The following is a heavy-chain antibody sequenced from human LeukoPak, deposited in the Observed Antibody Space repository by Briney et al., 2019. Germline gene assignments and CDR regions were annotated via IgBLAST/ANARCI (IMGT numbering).Heavy chain of an antibody. Sequence: SETLSLTCAVYGGSFSGYYWSWIRQPPGKGLEWIGGIYHSGSTNYNPSLKNRVTISVDKSKNQFSLKLSSVTAADTAVYYCARTDIVATIFDYWGQGTLVTVSS. V-gene: IGHV4-34*01. CDR3: ARTDIVATIFDY. J-gene: IGHJ4*02. CDR2: IYHSGST. CDR1: GGSFSGYY. D-gene: IGHD5-12*01.